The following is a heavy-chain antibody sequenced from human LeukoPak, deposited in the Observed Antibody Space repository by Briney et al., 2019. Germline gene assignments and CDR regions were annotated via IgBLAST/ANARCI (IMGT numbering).Heavy chain of an antibody. Sequence: GSVKVSCKASGYTFTGYYMHWVRQAPGQGLEWMGWINPNSGGTNYAQKFQGWVTMTRDNYINTAYMQLSSLRSDDTAVYYCARGRMRYFDRWGQGTMVTVSS. CDR3: ARGRMRYFDR. V-gene: IGHV1-2*04. CDR2: INPNSGGT. J-gene: IGHJ3*01. D-gene: IGHD3-9*01. CDR1: GYTFTGYY.